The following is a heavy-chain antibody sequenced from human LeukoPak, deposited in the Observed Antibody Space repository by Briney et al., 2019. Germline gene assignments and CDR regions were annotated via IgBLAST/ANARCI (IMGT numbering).Heavy chain of an antibody. J-gene: IGHJ5*02. CDR3: ASHSYGYNH. V-gene: IGHV3-7*01. CDR2: IKQDGSEK. Sequence: GGSLRLSCAASGIIITSYWMSWVRQTLGKGLEWVANIKQDGSEKNYVDSVKGRFTIFRDNARNSLYLQMNSLRAEDTAVYYCASHSYGYNHWGQGTLVIVSS. D-gene: IGHD3-16*01. CDR1: GIIITSYW.